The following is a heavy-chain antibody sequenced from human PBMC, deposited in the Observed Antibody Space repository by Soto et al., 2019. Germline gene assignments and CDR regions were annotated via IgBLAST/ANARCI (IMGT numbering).Heavy chain of an antibody. CDR2: IWYDGSNK. J-gene: IGHJ6*02. V-gene: IGHV3-33*01. CDR1: GFTFSSYG. CDR3: AREIGYCISTSCYPYYYYGMDV. Sequence: SLRLSCAASGFTFSSYGMHWVRQAPGKGLEWVAVIWYDGSNKYYADSVKGRFTISRDNSKNTLYLQMNSLRAEDTAVYYCAREIGYCISTSCYPYYYYGMDVWGQGTTVTVS. D-gene: IGHD2-2*01.